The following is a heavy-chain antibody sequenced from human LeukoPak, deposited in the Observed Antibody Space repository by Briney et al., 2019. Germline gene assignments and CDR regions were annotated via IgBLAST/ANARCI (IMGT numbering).Heavy chain of an antibody. Sequence: GGSLRLSCAASGSTFRSYMMQWVGKAQGKGLEWVSSISSDSTYVFYTDSLKGRFTVSRDNAKNSLYLQMNNLRAEDTAVYYCARRTAPDYWGQGTLVTVSS. D-gene: IGHD1/OR15-1a*01. CDR3: ARRTAPDY. CDR1: GSTFRSYM. V-gene: IGHV3-21*01. J-gene: IGHJ4*02. CDR2: ISSDSTYV.